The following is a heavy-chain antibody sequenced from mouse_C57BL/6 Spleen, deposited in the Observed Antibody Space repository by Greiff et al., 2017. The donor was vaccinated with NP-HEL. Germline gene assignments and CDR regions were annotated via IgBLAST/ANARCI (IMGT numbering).Heavy chain of an antibody. D-gene: IGHD1-1*01. Sequence: EVKLVESGGGLVQPGGSLKLSCAASGFTFSDYYMYWVRQTPEKRLEWVAYISNGGGSTYYPDTVKGRFTISRDNAKNTLYLQMSLLKSEDTAMYYCARRTVTGGFAYWGQGTLVTVSA. CDR2: ISNGGGST. CDR3: ARRTVTGGFAY. CDR1: GFTFSDYY. J-gene: IGHJ3*01. V-gene: IGHV5-12*01.